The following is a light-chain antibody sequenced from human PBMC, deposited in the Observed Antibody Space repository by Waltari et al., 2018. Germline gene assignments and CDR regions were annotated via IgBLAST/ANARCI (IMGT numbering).Light chain of an antibody. J-gene: IGKJ1*01. V-gene: IGKV1-12*01. CDR3: QQVNSFPRT. CDR1: QDISSR. CDR2: DAS. Sequence: DIQMTQSPSSVSASVGDRVTLTCRASQDISSRLAWYQQKPGKAPKLLIFDASSLHSGVPSRFSGRGSGTDFTLTIRSLQPEDFATYYCQQVNSFPRTFGQG.